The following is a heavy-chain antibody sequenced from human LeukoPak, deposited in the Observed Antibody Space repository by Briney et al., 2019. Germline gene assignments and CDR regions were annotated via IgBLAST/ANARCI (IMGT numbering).Heavy chain of an antibody. Sequence: GGSLRLSCAASGFTFSTYWMNWVRQVPGKGLVWVSRINNDGSDTAYAGSVKGRFTISRDNAKNTLYLQMNSLRAEDTAVYYCARVPMYSSSYYWGQGTLVTVSS. V-gene: IGHV3-74*01. D-gene: IGHD6-6*01. CDR2: INNDGSDT. CDR3: ARVPMYSSSYY. J-gene: IGHJ4*02. CDR1: GFTFSTYW.